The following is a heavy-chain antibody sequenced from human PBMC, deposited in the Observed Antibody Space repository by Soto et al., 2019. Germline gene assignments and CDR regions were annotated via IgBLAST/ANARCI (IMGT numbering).Heavy chain of an antibody. Sequence: GASVKVSCKASGYTFTSYGISWVRQAPGQGLEWMGWISAYNGNTNYAQKLQGRVTMTTDTSTSTAYMELRSLRSDDTAVYYRARDYYDSSGYLAQNDAFDIWGQGTMVTVSS. D-gene: IGHD3-22*01. V-gene: IGHV1-18*04. J-gene: IGHJ3*02. CDR3: ARDYYDSSGYLAQNDAFDI. CDR2: ISAYNGNT. CDR1: GYTFTSYG.